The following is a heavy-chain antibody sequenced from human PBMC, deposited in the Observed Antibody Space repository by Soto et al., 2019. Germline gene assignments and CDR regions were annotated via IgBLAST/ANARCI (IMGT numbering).Heavy chain of an antibody. V-gene: IGHV1-8*01. D-gene: IGHD3-3*01. CDR2: MNPNSGNT. Sequence: ASVKVSCKASGYTFTSYDINWVRQATGQGLEWMGWMNPNSGNTGYAQKFQGRVTMTRNTSISTAYMELSSLRSEDTAVYYCARAITIFGVVILYDAFDIWGQGTMVTVSS. CDR1: GYTFTSYD. CDR3: ARAITIFGVVILYDAFDI. J-gene: IGHJ3*02.